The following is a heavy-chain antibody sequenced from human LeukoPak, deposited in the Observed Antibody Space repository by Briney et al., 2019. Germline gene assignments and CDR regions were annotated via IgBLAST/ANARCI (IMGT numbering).Heavy chain of an antibody. J-gene: IGHJ4*02. D-gene: IGHD3-3*01. CDR1: GYTFTSYY. Sequence: ASVKVSCKASGYTFTSYYMHWVRQAPGQGLEWMGIINPSGGSTSYAQKFQGRVTMTRDMSTSTAYMELRSLRSDGTAVYYCARDQDFWSGYYVSPDYWGQGTLVTVSS. CDR3: ARDQDFWSGYYVSPDY. CDR2: INPSGGST. V-gene: IGHV1-46*01.